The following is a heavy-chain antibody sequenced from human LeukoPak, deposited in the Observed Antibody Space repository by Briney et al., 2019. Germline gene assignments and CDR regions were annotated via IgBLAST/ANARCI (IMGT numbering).Heavy chain of an antibody. CDR2: IKSKTDGQAT. CDR1: GFTFSDAW. CDR3: TTGAMIRGVSDY. J-gene: IGHJ4*02. V-gene: IGHV3-15*01. D-gene: IGHD3-10*01. Sequence: GGSLRLSCADSGFTFSDAWVRWVRQAPGRWLEWVGRIKSKTDGQATDYAAPMKGRFASSRDNSKNTVFLQMNSVRTEDTAVYYCTTGAMIRGVSDYWGQGTLVTVSS.